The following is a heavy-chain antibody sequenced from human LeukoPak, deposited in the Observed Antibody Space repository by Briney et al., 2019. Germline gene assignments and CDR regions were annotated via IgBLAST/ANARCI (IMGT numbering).Heavy chain of an antibody. J-gene: IGHJ4*02. CDR2: ISGSGGST. V-gene: IGHV3-23*01. Sequence: QAGGSLRLSCAASGFTFSSYAMRWVRQAPGKGLEWVSAISGSGGSTYYADSVKGRFTISRDNSKNTLYLQMNSLRAEDTAVYYCAKVLPAGYYYDSSGYYPDYWGQGTLVTVSS. CDR3: AKVLPAGYYYDSSGYYPDY. CDR1: GFTFSSYA. D-gene: IGHD3-22*01.